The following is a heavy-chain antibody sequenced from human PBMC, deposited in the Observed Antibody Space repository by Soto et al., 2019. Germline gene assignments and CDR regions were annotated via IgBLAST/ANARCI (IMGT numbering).Heavy chain of an antibody. CDR3: ARLPGPLVSVLYIYPLDARESPSDVDI. CDR1: GFTLSGYA. J-gene: IGHJ6*02. Sequence: PGGSLRLSCAASGFTLSGYAMDWVRQAPGKGLEYVSGISSNGVGTYYANSVQGRFTISRDNSQNTLYLQMNDLRHEDTAVYYCARLPGPLVSVLYIYPLDARESPSDVDIWGQGTTVTVSS. D-gene: IGHD2-21*02. V-gene: IGHV3-64*01. CDR2: ISSNGVGT.